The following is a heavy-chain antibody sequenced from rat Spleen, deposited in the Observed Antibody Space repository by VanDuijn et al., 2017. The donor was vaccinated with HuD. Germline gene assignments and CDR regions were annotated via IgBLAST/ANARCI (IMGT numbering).Heavy chain of an antibody. CDR2: ISYDGSTT. CDR1: GFTFSNYG. D-gene: IGHD1-11*01. J-gene: IGHJ2*01. CDR3: TTEKAELAY. Sequence: EVQLVESDGGLVQPGRSLKLSCAASGFTFSNYGMVWVRQAPTEGLEWVATISYDGSTTYSRDSVKGRFTISRDNAKSSLFLQMDSLRSEDTATYYCTTEKAELAYWGQGVMVTVSS. V-gene: IGHV5-29*01.